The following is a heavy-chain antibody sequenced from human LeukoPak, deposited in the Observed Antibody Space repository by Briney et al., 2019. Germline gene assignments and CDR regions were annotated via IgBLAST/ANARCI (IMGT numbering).Heavy chain of an antibody. CDR1: GYSFTSFP. CDR3: ARVMGGSYLDY. CDR2: ISAYNGNT. V-gene: IGHV1-18*01. J-gene: IGHJ4*02. D-gene: IGHD3-16*02. Sequence: GASVKVSCKASGYSFTSFPIIWVRQAPGQGLEWMGWISAYNGNTNYAQKLQGRVTMTTDTSTSTAFMELRSLTSDDTVVYYCARVMGGSYLDYWGQGTLVIVSS.